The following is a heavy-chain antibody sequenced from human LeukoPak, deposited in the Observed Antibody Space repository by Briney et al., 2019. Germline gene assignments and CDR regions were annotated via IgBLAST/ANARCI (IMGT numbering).Heavy chain of an antibody. D-gene: IGHD5-18*01. CDR1: GFTFSSYA. CDR3: AALDTAYLDY. CDR2: IFGSGGSA. Sequence: GGSLRLSCTASGFTFSSYAMYWVRQAPGKGLEWVSGIFGSGGSAHYADSVKGRFTISRDNSQNTLYLQMNSLRAEDTAVYYCAALDTAYLDYWGQGTLVTVSS. V-gene: IGHV3-23*01. J-gene: IGHJ4*02.